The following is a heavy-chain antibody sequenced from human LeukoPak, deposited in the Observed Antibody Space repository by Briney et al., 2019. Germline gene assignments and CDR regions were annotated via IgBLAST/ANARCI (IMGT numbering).Heavy chain of an antibody. D-gene: IGHD6-19*01. V-gene: IGHV3-23*01. CDR1: GFTFSSYA. CDR2: VSGSGGST. J-gene: IGHJ4*02. Sequence: GGSLRLSCAASGFTFSSYAMSWVRQAPGKGLEWVSAVSGSGGSTYYADSVKGRFTISRDNSKNTLYLQMNSLRAEDTAVYYCAKDRYSSGWYDYWGQGTLVTVSS. CDR3: AKDRYSSGWYDY.